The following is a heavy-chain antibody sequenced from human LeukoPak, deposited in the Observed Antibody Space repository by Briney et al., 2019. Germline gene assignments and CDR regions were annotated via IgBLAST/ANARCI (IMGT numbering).Heavy chain of an antibody. J-gene: IGHJ4*02. CDR3: ARVPLYSYGSFDY. CDR1: GGSISSSSYY. V-gene: IGHV4-39*07. Sequence: SETLSLTCTVSGGSISSSSYYWGWIRQPPGKGLEWIGSIYYSGSTYYNPSLKSRVTISVDTSKNQFSLKLSSVTAADTAVYYCARVPLYSYGSFDYWGQGTLVTVSS. CDR2: IYYSGST. D-gene: IGHD5-18*01.